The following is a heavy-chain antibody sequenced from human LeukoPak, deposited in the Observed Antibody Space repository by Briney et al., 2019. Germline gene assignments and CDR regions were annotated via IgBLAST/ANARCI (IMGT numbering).Heavy chain of an antibody. D-gene: IGHD1-26*01. J-gene: IGHJ4*02. Sequence: KPGGSLRLSCAASGFTFSDYYMTWIRQAPGKGLECVSYISNSSDYTNYPDSVKGRFTISRDNAKNSLYLQMNSLRAADTAVYYCARVKVGTTNRFDYWGQGTLVTVSS. CDR3: ARVKVGTTNRFDY. V-gene: IGHV3-11*03. CDR2: ISNSSDYT. CDR1: GFTFSDYY.